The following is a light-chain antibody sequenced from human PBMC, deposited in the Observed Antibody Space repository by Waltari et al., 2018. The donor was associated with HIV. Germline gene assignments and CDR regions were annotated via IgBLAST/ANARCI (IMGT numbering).Light chain of an antibody. CDR1: ALPKKI. Sequence: SDQLPQPPSVAAPPGQTARTPCSGVALPKKIAHWYQQKAGQAPALVIYENKKRPSGITERFSGSRSGTLATLSIRGAQVEDEADYYCYSTDISGYSRVFGGGTKVTVL. CDR2: ENK. J-gene: IGLJ2*01. V-gene: IGLV3-10*01. CDR3: YSTDISGYSRV.